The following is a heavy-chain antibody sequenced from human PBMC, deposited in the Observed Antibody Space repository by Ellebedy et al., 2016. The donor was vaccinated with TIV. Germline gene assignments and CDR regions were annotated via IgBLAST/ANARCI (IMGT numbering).Heavy chain of an antibody. V-gene: IGHV3-23*01. J-gene: IGHJ4*02. Sequence: GESLKISCAASGFTFSSYAMSWVRQAPGKGLEWVSSIGDTTYYADSAKGRFTISSDNSKNTLYLQMNSLRAEDTALYYCARLWPTSTSRSLASWGQGTLVTVSS. D-gene: IGHD2-2*01. CDR1: GFTFSSYA. CDR3: ARLWPTSTSRSLAS. CDR2: IGDTT.